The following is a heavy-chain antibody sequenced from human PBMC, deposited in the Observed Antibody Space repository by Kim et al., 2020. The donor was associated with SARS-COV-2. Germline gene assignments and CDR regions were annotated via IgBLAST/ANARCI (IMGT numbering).Heavy chain of an antibody. CDR3: ARAWDQNFDF. CDR2: INPSSANT. Sequence: ASVKVSCKASGYTFTSYWIHWVRQAPGQGLEWMGMINPSSANTRYAQSFQGRVTTTSDTSTSTASMELSSLTSEDTAVYYCARAWDQNFDFWGQGPLGT. CDR1: GYTFTSYW. V-gene: IGHV1-46*01. J-gene: IGHJ4*02. D-gene: IGHD1-26*01.